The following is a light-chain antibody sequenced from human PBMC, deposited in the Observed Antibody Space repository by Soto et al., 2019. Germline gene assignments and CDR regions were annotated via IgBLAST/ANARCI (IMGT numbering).Light chain of an antibody. CDR1: QDISNS. CDR2: DAS. Sequence: DIQITHSPWSRSASVGDRVTSSCHASQDISNSLNWYQQKPGKAPKLLIYDASNLETGVPSRFSGSGSGAEFTFTISSLQPEDFATYYCQQYDNLPITFGGGTKVDIK. CDR3: QQYDNLPIT. V-gene: IGKV1-33*01. J-gene: IGKJ4*01.